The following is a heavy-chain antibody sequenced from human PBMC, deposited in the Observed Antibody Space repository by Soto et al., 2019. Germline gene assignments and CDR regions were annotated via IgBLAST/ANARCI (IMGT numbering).Heavy chain of an antibody. Sequence: SEKQSLTCTVSGGSISSSSYYWCWIRQPPGKGLEWIGSIYYSGSTYYNPSLKSRVTISVDTSKNQFSLKLSSVTAADTAVYYCARRTIAAAGDNWFDPWGQGTLVTVS. CDR2: IYYSGST. D-gene: IGHD6-13*01. CDR3: ARRTIAAAGDNWFDP. V-gene: IGHV4-39*01. CDR1: GGSISSSSYY. J-gene: IGHJ5*02.